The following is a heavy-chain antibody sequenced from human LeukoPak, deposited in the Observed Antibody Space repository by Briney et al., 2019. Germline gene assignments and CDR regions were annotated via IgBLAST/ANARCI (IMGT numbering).Heavy chain of an antibody. CDR2: INHSGST. CDR3: ARAGIVVVPAGFDY. CDR1: GGSFSGYY. J-gene: IGHJ4*02. D-gene: IGHD2-2*01. Sequence: PSETLSLTCAVYGGSFSGYYWIWIRQPPGKGLEWIGEINHSGSTNYNPSLKSRVTISVDTSKNQFSLKLSSVTAADTAVYYCARAGIVVVPAGFDYWGQGTLVTVSS. V-gene: IGHV4-34*01.